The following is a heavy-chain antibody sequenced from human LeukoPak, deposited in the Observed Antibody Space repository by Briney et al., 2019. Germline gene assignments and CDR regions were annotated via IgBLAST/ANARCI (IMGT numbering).Heavy chain of an antibody. CDR2: IIPILGIA. CDR1: GGTFSSYA. J-gene: IGHJ5*02. Sequence: GASVKVSCKASGGTFSSYAISWMRQAPGQGLEWMGRIIPILGIANYAQKFQGRVTITADKSTSTAYMELSSLRSEDTAVYYCARASNPGWFDPWGQGTLVTVSS. V-gene: IGHV1-69*04. CDR3: ARASNPGWFDP. D-gene: IGHD3-3*02.